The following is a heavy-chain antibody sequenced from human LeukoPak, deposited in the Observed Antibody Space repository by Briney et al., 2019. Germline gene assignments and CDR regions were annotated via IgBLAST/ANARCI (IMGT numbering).Heavy chain of an antibody. V-gene: IGHV3-30-3*01. CDR3: ARGSEPSIFGVVHVPNWFDP. Sequence: GGSLRLSCVASGFTFSSYAMHWVRQAPGKGLEWVAVISYDGSNKYYADSVKGRFTISRDNSKNTLYLQMNSLRAEDTAVYYCARGSEPSIFGVVHVPNWFDPWGQGTLVTVSS. D-gene: IGHD3-3*01. J-gene: IGHJ5*02. CDR1: GFTFSSYA. CDR2: ISYDGSNK.